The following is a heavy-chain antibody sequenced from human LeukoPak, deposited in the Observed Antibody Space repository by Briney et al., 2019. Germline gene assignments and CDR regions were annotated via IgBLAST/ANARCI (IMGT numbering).Heavy chain of an antibody. Sequence: GGSLRLSYAASGFTFSSYAVSWVRQAPGKGLEWVSAISGSGGSTYYADSVKGRFTISRDNSKNTLYLQMNSLRAEDTAVYYCAKRDLSQFVPYYYYGMDVWGQGTTVTVSS. J-gene: IGHJ6*02. CDR2: ISGSGGST. CDR3: AKRDLSQFVPYYYYGMDV. V-gene: IGHV3-23*01. CDR1: GFTFSSYA. D-gene: IGHD3-10*01.